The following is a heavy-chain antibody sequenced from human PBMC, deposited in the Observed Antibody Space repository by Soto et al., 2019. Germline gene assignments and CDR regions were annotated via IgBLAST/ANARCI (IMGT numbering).Heavy chain of an antibody. CDR2: FSGSGDDT. J-gene: IGHJ4*02. V-gene: IGHV3-23*01. CDR1: GFTLWTNG. CDR3: AGHGGYSY. D-gene: IGHD4-17*01. Sequence: EVQLSESGGGLVQPGGALGPSFPGPGFTLWTNGMSWVRQAPGKGLEWVSSFSGSGDDTWYADSLKGRFTISRDNSKNTVYLQMNSLRAEDTALYYCAGHGGYSYLGQGTLVTVSS.